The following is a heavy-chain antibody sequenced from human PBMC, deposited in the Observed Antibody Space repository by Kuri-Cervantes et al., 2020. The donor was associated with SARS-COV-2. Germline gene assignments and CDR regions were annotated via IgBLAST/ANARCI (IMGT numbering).Heavy chain of an antibody. D-gene: IGHD4-23*01. CDR1: GFTFSNSD. Sequence: GESLKISCAASGFTFSNSDMNWVRQAPGKGLEWVSSISSSSSYIYYADSVKGRFTISRDNAKNSLYLQMNSLRAEDTAVYYCARDVELVYGGYYFDYWGQGTLVTVSS. J-gene: IGHJ4*02. CDR3: ARDVELVYGGYYFDY. V-gene: IGHV3-21*01. CDR2: ISSSSSYI.